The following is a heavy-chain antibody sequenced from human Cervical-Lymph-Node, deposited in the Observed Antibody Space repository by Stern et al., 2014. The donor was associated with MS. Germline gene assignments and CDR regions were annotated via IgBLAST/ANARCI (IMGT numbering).Heavy chain of an antibody. D-gene: IGHD3-16*02. CDR3: ARQSFGFDV. J-gene: IGHJ6*02. V-gene: IGHV7-4-1*02. Sequence: VQLVQSGSGLKKPGASVKLSCKAAGYTFSSYAVHWVRQAPGQGLEWMGWINTDTGNPMYAQGFTGRFVFSLDTSVNTAYLQISSLKAEDTAMYYCARQSFGFDVWGQGATVTVSS. CDR1: GYTFSSYA. CDR2: INTDTGNP.